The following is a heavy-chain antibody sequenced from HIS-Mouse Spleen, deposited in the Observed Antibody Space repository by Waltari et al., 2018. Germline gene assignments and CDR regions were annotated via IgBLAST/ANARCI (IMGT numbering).Heavy chain of an antibody. CDR3: ARDSIAVMDV. CDR1: GYTFTGDY. CDR2: MNPNSGGK. Sequence: QVQLVQSGAEVKKPGASVKVSGKASGYTFTGDYMQWVRQAPGQGLVWMGWMNPNSGGKNCAQKFQGRVTMTRNTAISTTYMELSRLRSDDTAVYYCARDSIAVMDVWGQGTTVTVSS. D-gene: IGHD6-19*01. V-gene: IGHV1-2*02. J-gene: IGHJ6*02.